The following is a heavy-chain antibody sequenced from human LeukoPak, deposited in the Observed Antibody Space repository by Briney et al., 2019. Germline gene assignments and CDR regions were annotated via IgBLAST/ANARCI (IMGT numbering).Heavy chain of an antibody. CDR3: ASQNYDILTGYYSYDY. J-gene: IGHJ4*02. CDR2: IYTSGST. D-gene: IGHD3-9*01. CDR1: GGSISSYY. Sequence: SETLSPTCTVSGGSISSYYWSWIRQPAGKGLEWIGRIYTSGSTNYNPSLKSRVTVSVDTSKSQFSLHLSSVTVADTAVYYCASQNYDILTGYYSYDYWGQGTLVTVSS. V-gene: IGHV4-4*07.